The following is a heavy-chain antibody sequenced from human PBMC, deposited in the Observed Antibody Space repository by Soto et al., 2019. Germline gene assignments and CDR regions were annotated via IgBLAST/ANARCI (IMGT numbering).Heavy chain of an antibody. CDR1: GYTFTSYD. V-gene: IGHV1-8*01. CDR2: MNPNSGNT. J-gene: IGHJ4*02. D-gene: IGHD3-10*01. CDR3: ARGKKLLWYGNEEPYYFDY. Sequence: QVQLVQSGAEVKKPGASVKVSCKASGYTFTSYDINWVRQATGQGLEWMGWMNPNSGNTGYAQKFPGRVTMTRNTSISTAYMELSSLRSEDTAVYYCARGKKLLWYGNEEPYYFDYWGQGTLVTVS.